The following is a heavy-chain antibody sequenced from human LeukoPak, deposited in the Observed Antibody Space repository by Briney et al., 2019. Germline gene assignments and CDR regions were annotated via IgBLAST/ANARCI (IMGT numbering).Heavy chain of an antibody. Sequence: TGGSLRLSCAASGFTFSSYAMHWVRQAPGKGLEWVAVISYDGSNKYYADSVKGRFTISRDNSKNTLYLQMNSLRAEDTAVYYCARESYDFWSGYLTYYFDYWGQGTLVTVSS. CDR1: GFTFSSYA. CDR3: ARESYDFWSGYLTYYFDY. CDR2: ISYDGSNK. J-gene: IGHJ4*02. V-gene: IGHV3-30-3*01. D-gene: IGHD3-3*01.